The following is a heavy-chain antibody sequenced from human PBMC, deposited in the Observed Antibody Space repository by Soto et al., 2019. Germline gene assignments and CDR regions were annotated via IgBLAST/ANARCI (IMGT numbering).Heavy chain of an antibody. CDR3: ARDLGGAFWSGYYTYYYYGMDV. D-gene: IGHD3-3*01. CDR2: ISSSSSYI. V-gene: IGHV3-21*01. Sequence: GGSLRLSCGASGFTFSGYSMNWVRQAPGKGLEWVSSISSSSSYIYYADSVKGRFTISRDNAKDSLYLQMNSLRAEDTAVYYCARDLGGAFWSGYYTYYYYGMDVWGQGTTVTVSS. J-gene: IGHJ6*02. CDR1: GFTFSGYS.